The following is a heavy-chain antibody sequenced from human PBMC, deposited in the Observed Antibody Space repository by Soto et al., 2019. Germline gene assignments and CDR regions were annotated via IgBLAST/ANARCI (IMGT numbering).Heavy chain of an antibody. V-gene: IGHV1-69*01. Sequence: QVQLVQSGAEVKKPGSSVKVSCKASGGTFSSYAISWVRQAPGQGLEWMGGIIPIFGTAVTAQKFQGRVTINADVSTSTAYMELSSLGSEDTAVYYCASPFNSGHDGNYYAMDVWGQGTTVTVSS. J-gene: IGHJ6*02. CDR3: ASPFNSGHDGNYYAMDV. D-gene: IGHD5-12*01. CDR2: IIPIFGTA. CDR1: GGTFSSYA.